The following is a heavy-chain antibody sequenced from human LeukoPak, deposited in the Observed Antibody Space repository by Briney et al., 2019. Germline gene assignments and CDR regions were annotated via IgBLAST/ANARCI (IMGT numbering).Heavy chain of an antibody. D-gene: IGHD6-19*01. CDR3: ASVRGYSSGWYASGFDP. CDR2: IYYTGST. CDR1: GGSITSSSYY. Sequence: PSQTLSLTCTVSGGSITSSSYYWGWIRQPPGKGPEWIGSIYYTGSTNYNPSLKSRVTISLDTSKNHSLKLTSVTAADTAVYYCASVRGYSSGWYASGFDPWGQGTLVTVSS. V-gene: IGHV4-39*07. J-gene: IGHJ5*02.